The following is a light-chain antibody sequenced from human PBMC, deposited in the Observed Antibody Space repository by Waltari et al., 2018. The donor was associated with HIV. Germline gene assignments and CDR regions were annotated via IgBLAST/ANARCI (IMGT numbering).Light chain of an antibody. Sequence: DIQMTQSPSSLSASIGDRVHTPCRTSQSISNYVNWYPQKSGTAPKLLIYAASSLQSGVPSRFSGRGSRTDFTLSISSLQPEDFATYFCQQSYSPPYTFGQGTNLDIK. J-gene: IGKJ2*01. CDR1: QSISNY. V-gene: IGKV1-39*01. CDR2: AAS. CDR3: QQSYSPPYT.